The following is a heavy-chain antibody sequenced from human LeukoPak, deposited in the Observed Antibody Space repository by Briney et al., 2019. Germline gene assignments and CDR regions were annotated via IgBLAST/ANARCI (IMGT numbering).Heavy chain of an antibody. Sequence: PGGSLRLSCAASGFTFSSYAMHWVRQAPGKGLEWVAVISYDGSNKYYADSVKGRFTISRDNSKNTLYLQMNSLRAEDTAVYYCARPFKEYYFDYWGQGTLVTVSS. J-gene: IGHJ4*02. CDR1: GFTFSSYA. V-gene: IGHV3-30-3*01. D-gene: IGHD3-10*01. CDR2: ISYDGSNK. CDR3: ARPFKEYYFDY.